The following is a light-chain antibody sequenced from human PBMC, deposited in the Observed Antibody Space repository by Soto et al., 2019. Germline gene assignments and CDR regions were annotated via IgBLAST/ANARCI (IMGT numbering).Light chain of an antibody. CDR1: QSVSSNY. J-gene: IGKJ1*01. CDR2: GAS. CDR3: QQYGRSPRT. Sequence: IVLTQSPGTLSLSPGERAALSCRASQSVSSNYLAWYQQKPGQAPRLLIYGASSRATGIPDRFSGSGSGTDFTLTISRLEPEDFAVYYCQQYGRSPRTFGQGTKVEIK. V-gene: IGKV3-20*01.